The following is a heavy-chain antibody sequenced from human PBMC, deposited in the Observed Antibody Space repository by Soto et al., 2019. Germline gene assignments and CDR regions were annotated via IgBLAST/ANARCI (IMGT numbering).Heavy chain of an antibody. J-gene: IGHJ6*02. CDR2: ISSSSSYI. V-gene: IGHV3-21*01. D-gene: IGHD2-2*01. CDR1: GFTCSSYS. CDR3: ASQDIVVVPAAPDYGMDV. Sequence: PGGSLRLSCAPSGFTCSSYSMNWVRQAPGKGLEWVSSISSSSSYIYYADSVKGRFTIPRDNAKNSLYLQMNSLRAEDTAVYYCASQDIVVVPAAPDYGMDVWGQGTTVTVSS.